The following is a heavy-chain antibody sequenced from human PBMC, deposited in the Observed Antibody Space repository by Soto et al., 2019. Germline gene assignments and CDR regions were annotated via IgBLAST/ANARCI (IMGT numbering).Heavy chain of an antibody. CDR1: GFPFSNHA. V-gene: IGHV3-23*01. J-gene: IGHJ4*02. Sequence: EVQLLESGGGLVQPGGSLRVSCAASGFPFSNHAMSWVRQAPGKGLEWVSGISDGGDLIYYADSVKGRFSMSRDNSENMLYLQMTNLRAEDTAIYFCAKRQGTGLAAKTFDFWGQGTLVTVSS. CDR3: AKRQGTGLAAKTFDF. CDR2: ISDGGDLI. D-gene: IGHD2-15*01.